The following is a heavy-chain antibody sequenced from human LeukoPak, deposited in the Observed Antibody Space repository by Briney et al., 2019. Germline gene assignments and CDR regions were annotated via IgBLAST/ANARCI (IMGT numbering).Heavy chain of an antibody. Sequence: GRSLRLSCAASGFTFDDYAMHWVRQAPGKGLEGVSGISWNGGSIGYADSVKGRFTISRDNAKNSLYLQMNSLRAEDTALYYCAKAPYYYGMDVWGQGTTVTVSS. CDR1: GFTFDDYA. CDR3: AKAPYYYGMDV. V-gene: IGHV3-9*01. CDR2: ISWNGGSI. J-gene: IGHJ6*02.